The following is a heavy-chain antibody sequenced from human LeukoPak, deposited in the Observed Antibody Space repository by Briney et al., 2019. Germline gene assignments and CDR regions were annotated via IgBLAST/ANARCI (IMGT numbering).Heavy chain of an antibody. CDR2: ISSSSSYI. D-gene: IGHD3-9*01. Sequence: GGSLRLSCAASGFTFSSYSMNWVRQAPGKGLEWVSSISSSSSYIYYADSVKGRFTISRDNAENSLYLQMNSLRAEDTAVYYCARVYGIDILTGYWNSGAFDIWGQGTMVTVSS. J-gene: IGHJ3*02. CDR1: GFTFSSYS. CDR3: ARVYGIDILTGYWNSGAFDI. V-gene: IGHV3-21*01.